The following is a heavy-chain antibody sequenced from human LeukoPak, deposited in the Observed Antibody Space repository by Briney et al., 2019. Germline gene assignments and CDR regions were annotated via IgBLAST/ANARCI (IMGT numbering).Heavy chain of an antibody. D-gene: IGHD4-17*01. CDR3: ARGLTVTNYYYYGMDV. V-gene: IGHV3-53*04. J-gene: IGHJ6*02. CDR2: IYSGGST. Sequence: PGGSLRLSCAASGFSVSNTYMSWVRQAPGEGLEWVSVIYSGGSTYYADSVKGRFTISRHNSKNTLYLQMNSLRAEDTAVYYCARGLTVTNYYYYGMDVWGQGTTVTVSS. CDR1: GFSVSNTY.